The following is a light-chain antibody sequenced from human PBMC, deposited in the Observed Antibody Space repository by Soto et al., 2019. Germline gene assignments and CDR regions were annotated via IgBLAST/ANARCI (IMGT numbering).Light chain of an antibody. CDR1: SSDVGIYDL. CDR3: YSYAGDSLYV. Sequence: QSVLTQPASVSGSPGQSITISCTGTSSDVGIYDLVAWYQHHPGKVPKLMVYEGTKLPSGVSDRFSGAKSGNKASLTISGLQAEDEADYYCYSYAGDSLYVFWTGTKLTV. V-gene: IGLV2-23*01. J-gene: IGLJ1*01. CDR2: EGT.